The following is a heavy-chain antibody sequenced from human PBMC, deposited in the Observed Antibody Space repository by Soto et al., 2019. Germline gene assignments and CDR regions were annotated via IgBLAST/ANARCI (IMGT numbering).Heavy chain of an antibody. V-gene: IGHV3-30*18. CDR1: GFTFSSYG. D-gene: IGHD3-16*01. CDR3: AKDKRGVGDYYMDV. Sequence: GGSLRLSCAAFGFTFSSYGMHWVRQAPGKGLEWVAVISYDGSNKYYADSVKGRFTISRDNSKNTLYLQMNSLRAEDTAVYYCAKDKRGVGDYYMDVWGKGTTVTVSS. J-gene: IGHJ6*03. CDR2: ISYDGSNK.